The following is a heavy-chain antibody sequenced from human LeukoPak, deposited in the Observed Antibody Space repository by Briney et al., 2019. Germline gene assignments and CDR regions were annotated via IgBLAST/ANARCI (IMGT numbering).Heavy chain of an antibody. CDR3: ARVGVGMYHFDH. J-gene: IGHJ4*02. CDR1: GFTFSNSW. D-gene: IGHD2-2*01. Sequence: PGGSLRLSCEASGFTFSNSWMTWVRQTPGKGLEWVSYISATGGTIYYADSVKGRFTISRDNAKNSLYLQMSSLRAEDTAVYYCARVGVGMYHFDHWGQGTLVTVSS. V-gene: IGHV3-48*04. CDR2: ISATGGTI.